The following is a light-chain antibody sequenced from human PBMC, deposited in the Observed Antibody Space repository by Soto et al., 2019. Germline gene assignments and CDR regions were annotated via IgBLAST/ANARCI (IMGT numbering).Light chain of an antibody. CDR3: AAWDASLSACV. CDR1: DSNIGSNS. CDR2: YNN. V-gene: IGLV1-47*02. Sequence: QSALTQPPSASGTAGQGVTISCSGGDSNIGSNSVYWYQHLPRTAPKLLIYYNNHRPSGVPSRFAGSRSGTSASLAIVGLRSEDEAVYYCAAWDASLSACVFGNGTKVTVL. J-gene: IGLJ1*01.